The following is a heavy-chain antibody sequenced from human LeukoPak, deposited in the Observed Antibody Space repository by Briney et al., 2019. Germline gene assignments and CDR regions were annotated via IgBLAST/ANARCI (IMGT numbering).Heavy chain of an antibody. J-gene: IGHJ4*02. CDR2: ISGSGGST. V-gene: IGHV3-23*01. CDR1: GFTFSSYG. Sequence: PGGSLRLSCAASGFTFSSYGMSWVRQAPGKGLEWVSAISGSGGSTYYADSVKGRFTISRDNSKNTLYLQMNSLRAEDTAVYYCAKDHGSGSYYGSFDYWGQGTLVTVSS. CDR3: AKDHGSGSYYGSFDY. D-gene: IGHD3-10*01.